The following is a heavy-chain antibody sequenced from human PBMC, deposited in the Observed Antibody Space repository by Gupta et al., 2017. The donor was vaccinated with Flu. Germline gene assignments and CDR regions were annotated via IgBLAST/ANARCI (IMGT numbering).Heavy chain of an antibody. Sequence: QVQLQESGPGLVKPSETLSLTCTVSGGSISSYYWSWIRQPPGKGLEWIGYIYYSGSTNYNPSLKSRVTISVDTSKNQFSLKLSSVTAADTAVYYCAVAVAGRGPLVVWGQGTTVTVSS. CDR1: GGSISSYY. V-gene: IGHV4-59*01. D-gene: IGHD6-19*01. CDR2: IYYSGST. J-gene: IGHJ6*02. CDR3: AVAVAGRGPLVV.